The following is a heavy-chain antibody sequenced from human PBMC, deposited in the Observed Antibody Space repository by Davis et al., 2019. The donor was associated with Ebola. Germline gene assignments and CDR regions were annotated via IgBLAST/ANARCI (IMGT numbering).Heavy chain of an antibody. Sequence: GESLKISCAASGFTFSSYAMHWVRQAPGKGLEYVSAISSNGGSTYYANSVKGRFTISRDNSKNTLYLQMGSLRAEDMAVYYCAGEVLASFDYWGQGTLVTVSS. J-gene: IGHJ4*02. CDR2: ISSNGGST. V-gene: IGHV3-64*01. CDR1: GFTFSSYA. CDR3: AGEVLASFDY. D-gene: IGHD4/OR15-4a*01.